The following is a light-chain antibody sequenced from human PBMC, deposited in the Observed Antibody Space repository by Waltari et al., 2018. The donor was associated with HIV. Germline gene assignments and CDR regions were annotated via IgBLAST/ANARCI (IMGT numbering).Light chain of an antibody. CDR2: DVD. CDR3: ASFTGDDTVM. J-gene: IGLJ3*02. Sequence: SAVTQPASVSGLPGQSVTISCTGDDHAFGLRTSFSWYQQHPGKLPRLIFSDVDSRASGIPDRFSASKSGETAFLTISSLRTEDEALYYCASFTGDDTVMFGGGTLVTVL. CDR1: DHAFGLRTS. V-gene: IGLV2-14*03.